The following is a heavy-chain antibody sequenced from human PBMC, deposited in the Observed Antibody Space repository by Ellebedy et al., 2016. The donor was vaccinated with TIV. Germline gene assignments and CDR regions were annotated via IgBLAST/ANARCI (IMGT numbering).Heavy chain of an antibody. CDR3: ARSEQWLTLDY. D-gene: IGHD6-19*01. CDR1: GFTFSSYG. J-gene: IGHJ4*02. CDR2: IWYDGSNK. Sequence: GESLKISCAASGFTFSSYGMHWVRQAPGKGLEWVAVIWYDGSNKYYADSVKGRFTISRDNSKNTLYLQMNSLRAEDTAVYYCARSEQWLTLDYWGQGTLVTVSS. V-gene: IGHV3-33*01.